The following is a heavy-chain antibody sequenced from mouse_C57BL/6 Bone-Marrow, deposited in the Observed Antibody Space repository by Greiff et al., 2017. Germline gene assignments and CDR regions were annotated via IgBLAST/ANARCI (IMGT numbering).Heavy chain of an antibody. V-gene: IGHV5-9*01. J-gene: IGHJ3*01. CDR2: ISGGGGNT. CDR3: AKGDYYGSPFAY. Sequence: VQLKESGGGLVKPGGSLKLSCAASGFTFSSYTMSWVRQTPEKRLEWVATISGGGGNTYYPDSVKGRFTISRDNAKNTLYLQMSSLRSEDTALYYCAKGDYYGSPFAYWGQGTLVTVSA. D-gene: IGHD1-1*01. CDR1: GFTFSSYT.